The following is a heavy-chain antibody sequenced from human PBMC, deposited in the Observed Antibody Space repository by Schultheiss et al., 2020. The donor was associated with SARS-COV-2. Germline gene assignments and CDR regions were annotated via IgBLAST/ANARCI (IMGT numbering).Heavy chain of an antibody. CDR1: GGTFSSYA. CDR2: IIPIFGTA. CDR3: ARDRPMTTATTGWFDP. D-gene: IGHD4-17*01. Sequence: SVKVSCKASGGTFSSYAISWVRQAPGQGLEWMGGIIPIFGTANYAQKFQGRVTITADESTSTAYMELSSLRSEDTAVYYCARDRPMTTATTGWFDPWGQGTLVTVSS. V-gene: IGHV1-69*13. J-gene: IGHJ5*02.